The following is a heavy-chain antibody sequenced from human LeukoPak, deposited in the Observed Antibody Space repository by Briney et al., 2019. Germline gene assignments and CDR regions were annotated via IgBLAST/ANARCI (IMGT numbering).Heavy chain of an antibody. CDR1: GFTFSIYW. CDR3: ARFRDYGSGSYSDY. V-gene: IGHV3-7*01. J-gene: IGHJ4*02. Sequence: PGGSLRLSCAASGFTFSIYWMSWVRQAPGKGLEWVANIKKDGSEKDYVDSVKGRFTISRDNAKNSLYLQMNSLRAEDTAMYYCARFRDYGSGSYSDYWGQGTLVTVSS. D-gene: IGHD3-10*01. CDR2: IKKDGSEK.